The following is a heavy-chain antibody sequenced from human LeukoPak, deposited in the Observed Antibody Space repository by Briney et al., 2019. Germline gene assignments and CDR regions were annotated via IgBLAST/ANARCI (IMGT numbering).Heavy chain of an antibody. CDR1: GYTFTSYG. D-gene: IGHD3-22*01. Sequence: ASVKVSCTASGYTFTSYGISWVRQAPGQGLEWMGGIIPIFGTANYAQKFQGRVTITADESTSTAYMELSSLRSEDTAVYYCASTRTYYYDSSGYYLFDYWGQGTLVTVSS. CDR2: IIPIFGTA. J-gene: IGHJ4*02. CDR3: ASTRTYYYDSSGYYLFDY. V-gene: IGHV1-69*13.